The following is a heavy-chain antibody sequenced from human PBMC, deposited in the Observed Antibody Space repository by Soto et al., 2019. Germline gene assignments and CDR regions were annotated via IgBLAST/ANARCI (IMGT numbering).Heavy chain of an antibody. CDR1: GFTFSGSA. CDR3: TSRPSGYSYGSDAFDI. J-gene: IGHJ3*02. D-gene: IGHD5-18*01. CDR2: IRSKANSYAT. V-gene: IGHV3-73*01. Sequence: PGGSLRLSCAASGFTFSGSAMHWVRQASGKGLEWVGRIRSKANSYATAYAASVKGRFTISRDDSKNTAYLQMNSLKTEDTAVYYCTSRPSGYSYGSDAFDIWGQGTMVTVSS.